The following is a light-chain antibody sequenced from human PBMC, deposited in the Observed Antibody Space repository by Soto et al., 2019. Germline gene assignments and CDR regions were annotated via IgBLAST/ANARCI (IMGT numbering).Light chain of an antibody. Sequence: EIVLTQSPGTLSLSPGERATLSCRASQSVSNNYLAWYQQKPGQAPRLLIYGASNRATGIPDRFSGSGSGTDFTLTISSLQSEDFALYYCQQYDNWSPRTFGPGTKVDI. CDR2: GAS. J-gene: IGKJ3*01. CDR3: QQYDNWSPRT. V-gene: IGKV3-20*01. CDR1: QSVSNNY.